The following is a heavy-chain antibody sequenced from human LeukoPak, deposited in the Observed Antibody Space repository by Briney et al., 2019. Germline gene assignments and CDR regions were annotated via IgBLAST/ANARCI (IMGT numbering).Heavy chain of an antibody. CDR1: GGSISSGDYY. Sequence: SETLSLTCTVSGGSISSGDYYWSWISQPPGKGLEWIGYIYYSGSTYYNPSLKSRVTITVDTSKNQCSLELSSVTAADTAVYYCAREIFGVVKASYYYYMDVWGKGTTVTVSS. CDR3: AREIFGVVKASYYYYMDV. V-gene: IGHV4-30-4*08. J-gene: IGHJ6*03. CDR2: IYYSGST. D-gene: IGHD3-3*01.